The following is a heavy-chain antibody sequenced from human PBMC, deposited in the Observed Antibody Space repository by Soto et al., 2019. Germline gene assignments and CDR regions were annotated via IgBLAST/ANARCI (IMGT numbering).Heavy chain of an antibody. D-gene: IGHD2-8*01. V-gene: IGHV4-39*01. CDR1: GGSISSSSYY. J-gene: IGHJ4*02. Sequence: SETLSLTCTVSGGSISSSSYYWGWIRQPPGKGLEWIGSIYYSGSTYYNPSLKSRVTISVDTSKKQFSLKLSSVTAADTAVYYCASSPPEEGGYCTNGVCWYFDYWGQGTLVTVSS. CDR3: ASSPPEEGGYCTNGVCWYFDY. CDR2: IYYSGST.